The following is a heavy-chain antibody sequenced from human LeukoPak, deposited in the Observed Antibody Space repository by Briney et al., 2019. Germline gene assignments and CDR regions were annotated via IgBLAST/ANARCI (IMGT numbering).Heavy chain of an antibody. Sequence: SETLSLACTVSGGSINRGDYYWTWIRQSPEKGLEWIGYIYYSGSTHYNPSLKSRLIISIDTSKNQFSLKLTSVTAADTAVYYCARDRVVASTFYYGMDVWGQGTTVTVSS. CDR3: ARDRVVASTFYYGMDV. D-gene: IGHD2-15*01. V-gene: IGHV4-30-4*01. CDR2: IYYSGST. J-gene: IGHJ6*02. CDR1: GGSINRGDYY.